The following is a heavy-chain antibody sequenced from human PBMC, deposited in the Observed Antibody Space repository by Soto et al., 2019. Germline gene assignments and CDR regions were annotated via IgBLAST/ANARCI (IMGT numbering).Heavy chain of an antibody. V-gene: IGHV1-3*01. CDR1: GYTFTSYA. CDR3: ARHGDSSSTYNGWLDP. Sequence: ASVEVSCEASGYTFTSYAIHWVRQAPGQRLEWMRWVNAGNGKTKYSQKLQGRVTITRDTSASTAYMELSSLRSEDTAVYYCARHGDSSSTYNGWLDPGGQGSLITVSS. J-gene: IGHJ5*02. D-gene: IGHD6-6*01. CDR2: VNAGNGKT.